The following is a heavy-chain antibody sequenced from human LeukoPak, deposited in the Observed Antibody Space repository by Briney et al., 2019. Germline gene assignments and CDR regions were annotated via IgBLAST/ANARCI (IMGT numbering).Heavy chain of an antibody. V-gene: IGHV3-15*01. Sequence: GGSLRLSCAASGFTFSNAWMSWVRQAPGKGREWVGRIKSKTDGGTTDYAAPVKGRFTISRDDSKNTLYLQMNSLKTEDTAVYYCTTDSSGYYEGYFDYWGQGTLVTVSS. CDR3: TTDSSGYYEGYFDY. D-gene: IGHD3-22*01. CDR1: GFTFSNAW. CDR2: IKSKTDGGTT. J-gene: IGHJ4*02.